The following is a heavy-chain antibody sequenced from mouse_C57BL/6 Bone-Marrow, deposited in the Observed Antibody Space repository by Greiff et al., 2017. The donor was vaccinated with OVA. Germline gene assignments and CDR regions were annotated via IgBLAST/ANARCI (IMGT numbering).Heavy chain of an antibody. V-gene: IGHV1-19*01. J-gene: IGHJ4*01. CDR3: ARHLLGAMDY. Sequence: EVQLQQSGPVLVKPGASVKMSCKASGYTFTDYYMNWVKQSHGKSLEWIGVINPYNGGTSYNQKFKGKATLTVDKSSSTAYMELNSLTSEDSAVYYCARHLLGAMDYWGQGTSVTASS. CDR2: INPYNGGT. D-gene: IGHD2-10*01. CDR1: GYTFTDYY.